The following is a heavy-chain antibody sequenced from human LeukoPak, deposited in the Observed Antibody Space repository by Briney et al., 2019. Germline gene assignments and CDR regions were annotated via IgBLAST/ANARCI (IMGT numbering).Heavy chain of an antibody. J-gene: IGHJ2*01. V-gene: IGHV3-21*04. CDR2: ISSSSSYI. D-gene: IGHD1-1*01. CDR1: GFTFSSYS. Sequence: KPGGSLRLSCAASGFTFSSYSMNWVRQAPGKGLEWVSSISSSSSYIYYADSVKGRFTISRDNSKNTLYLQMNSLRAEDTAVYYCAKDRAINWNDVEYFDLWGRGTLVTVSS. CDR3: AKDRAINWNDVEYFDL.